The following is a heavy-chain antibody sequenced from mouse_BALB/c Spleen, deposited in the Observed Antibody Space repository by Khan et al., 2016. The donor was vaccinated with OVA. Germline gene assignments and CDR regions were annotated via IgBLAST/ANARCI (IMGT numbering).Heavy chain of an antibody. D-gene: IGHD2-2*01. V-gene: IGHV1S81*02. Sequence: QVQLQQSGAELVKPGASVKLSCKASGYTFTSYYMYWVKQRPGQGLEWIGEINPNNGGSNCNETFKSKATLTVDKSSSPAYLQLSSLTSEDSEVYYCTRSGYGSFAYWGQGTLVTVSA. CDR2: INPNNGGS. CDR3: TRSGYGSFAY. CDR1: GYTFTSYY. J-gene: IGHJ3*01.